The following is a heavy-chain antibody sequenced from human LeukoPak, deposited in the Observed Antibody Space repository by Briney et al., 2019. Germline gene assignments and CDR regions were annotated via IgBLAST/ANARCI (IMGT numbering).Heavy chain of an antibody. V-gene: IGHV4-30-2*01. J-gene: IGHJ4*02. CDR1: GGSISSGGYS. CDR3: ARDRYGDHTYFDY. CDR2: IYHSGST. D-gene: IGHD4-17*01. Sequence: SETLSLTCAVSGGSISSGGYSWSWIRQPPGKGLEWIGYIYHSGSTYYNPSLKSRVTISVDRSKNRFSLKLSSVTAADTAVYYCARDRYGDHTYFDYWGQGTLVTVSS.